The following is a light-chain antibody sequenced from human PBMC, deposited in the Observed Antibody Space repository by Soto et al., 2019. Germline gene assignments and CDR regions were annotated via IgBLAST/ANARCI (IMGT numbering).Light chain of an antibody. Sequence: QSVLTQPPSASGTPGQRVTISCSGSSSNIGSNTVNWYQQLPGTAPKLLIYSHNQRPSGVPDRFSGSKPGTSASLAISGLQSEDEADYYCAAWDDSLNGYVFGTGTKLTVL. CDR2: SHN. J-gene: IGLJ1*01. CDR3: AAWDDSLNGYV. V-gene: IGLV1-44*01. CDR1: SSNIGSNT.